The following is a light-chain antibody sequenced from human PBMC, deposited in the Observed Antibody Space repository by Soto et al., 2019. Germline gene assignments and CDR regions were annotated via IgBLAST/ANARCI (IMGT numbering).Light chain of an antibody. Sequence: EIVLTQSPGTLSLSPGERATLSCRASQSVSSSYLAWYQQKPGQAPRLLIYGASSRATGIPDRLSGSGSGTDFTLTISSLEPEDFAVYYCQKYGSSPTWTFGQGTKVDIK. V-gene: IGKV3-20*01. CDR3: QKYGSSPTWT. J-gene: IGKJ1*01. CDR2: GAS. CDR1: QSVSSSY.